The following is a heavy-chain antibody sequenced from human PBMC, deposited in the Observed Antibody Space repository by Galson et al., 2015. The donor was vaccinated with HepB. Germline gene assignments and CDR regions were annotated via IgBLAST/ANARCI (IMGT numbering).Heavy chain of an antibody. CDR1: GGTFRSYT. V-gene: IGHV1-69*13. D-gene: IGHD2-8*02. J-gene: IGHJ4*02. CDR3: ARVRLYWFDY. Sequence: SVKVSCKASGGTFRSYTISWVRQAPGQGLEWMGGIIPIFGTTNYAQKFQGRVTITADESTSTAYMELSSLRSEDTAVYYCARVRLYWFDYWGQGTMVTASS. CDR2: IIPIFGTT.